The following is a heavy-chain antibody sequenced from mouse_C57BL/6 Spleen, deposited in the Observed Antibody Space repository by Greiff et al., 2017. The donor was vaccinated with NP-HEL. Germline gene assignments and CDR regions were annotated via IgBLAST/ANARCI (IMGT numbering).Heavy chain of an antibody. CDR3: ARSYDFWYFDV. D-gene: IGHD2-4*01. Sequence: QVQLQQSGAELVRPGTSVKVSCKASGYAFTNYLIEWVKQRPGQGLEWIGVINPGSGGTNYNEKFKGKATLTADKSSSTAYMQLSSLTSEDSAVYFCARSYDFWYFDVWGTGTTVTVSS. V-gene: IGHV1-54*01. J-gene: IGHJ1*03. CDR2: INPGSGGT. CDR1: GYAFTNYL.